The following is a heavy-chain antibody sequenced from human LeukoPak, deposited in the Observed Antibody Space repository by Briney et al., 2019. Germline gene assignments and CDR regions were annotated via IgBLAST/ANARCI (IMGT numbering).Heavy chain of an antibody. CDR1: GFTFGDYA. Sequence: PGGSLRLSCAASGFTFGDYAMHWVRQAPGKGLEWVSGISWNSGSIGYADSVKGRFTISRDNAKNSLYLQMNSLRAEDMALYYCAKEKLPYYYDSSGYLLYDAFDIWGQGTMVTVSS. CDR2: ISWNSGSI. V-gene: IGHV3-9*03. J-gene: IGHJ3*02. D-gene: IGHD3-22*01. CDR3: AKEKLPYYYDSSGYLLYDAFDI.